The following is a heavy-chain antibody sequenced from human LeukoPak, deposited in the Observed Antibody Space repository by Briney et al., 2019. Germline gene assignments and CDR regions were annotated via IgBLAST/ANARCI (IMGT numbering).Heavy chain of an antibody. V-gene: IGHV4-4*07. D-gene: IGHD3-16*01. Sequence: SETLSLTCTVSGGSMSSYYWSWIRQPAGKGLEWIGRIYSGGNTNYKPSLKSRVTMSVDTSKNQCSLKLTSVTAADTAVYYCARGSVITFGGVTQTGGNWFDPWGQGTLVTVSS. CDR3: ARGSVITFGGVTQTGGNWFDP. J-gene: IGHJ5*02. CDR1: GGSMSSYY. CDR2: IYSGGNT.